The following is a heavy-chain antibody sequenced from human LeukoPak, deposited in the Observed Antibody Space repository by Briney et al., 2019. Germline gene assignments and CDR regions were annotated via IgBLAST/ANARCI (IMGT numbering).Heavy chain of an antibody. CDR1: GGTFSSYT. J-gene: IGHJ5*02. CDR2: IIPILGIA. Sequence: GASVRVSCKASGGTFSSYTISWVRQDPGQGLGWVGKIIPILGIAHYAQKFQSRVTITADKSTSTDYMELSSLRSEDTAVYYCAISSSSTSYSGWFDPWGQGTLVTVSS. D-gene: IGHD2-2*01. V-gene: IGHV1-69*02. CDR3: AISSSSTSYSGWFDP.